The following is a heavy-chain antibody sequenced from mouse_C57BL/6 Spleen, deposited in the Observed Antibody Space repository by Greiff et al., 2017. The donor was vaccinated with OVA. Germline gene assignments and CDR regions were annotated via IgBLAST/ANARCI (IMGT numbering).Heavy chain of an antibody. V-gene: IGHV5-17*01. D-gene: IGHD1-1*02. J-gene: IGHJ4*01. CDR2: ISSGSSTI. CDR1: GFTFSDYG. CDR3: AREGTIPVYYAMDY. Sequence: EVQLVESGGGLVKPGGSLKLSCAASGFTFSDYGMHWVRQAPEKGLEWVAYISSGSSTIYYADTVKGRFTISRDNAKNTLFLQMTSLRSEDTAMYYCAREGTIPVYYAMDYWGQGTSVTVSS.